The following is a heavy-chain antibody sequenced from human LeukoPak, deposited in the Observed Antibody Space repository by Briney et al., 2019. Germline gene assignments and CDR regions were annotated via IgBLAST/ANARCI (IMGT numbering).Heavy chain of an antibody. Sequence: GASVKVSCKASGYTFTSYGISWVRQAPGQGLEWMGWISAYNGNTNYAQKLQGRVTMTTDTSTSTAYMELRSLRSDDTAVYYCARDQEFDYSGYTVDYWGQGTLVTVSS. J-gene: IGHJ4*02. V-gene: IGHV1-18*01. CDR3: ARDQEFDYSGYTVDY. CDR2: ISAYNGNT. CDR1: GYTFTSYG. D-gene: IGHD5-12*01.